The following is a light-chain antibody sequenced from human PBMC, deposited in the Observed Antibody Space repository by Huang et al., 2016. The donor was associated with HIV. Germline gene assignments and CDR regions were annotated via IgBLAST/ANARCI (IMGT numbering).Light chain of an antibody. CDR3: QQYGSSPPYT. J-gene: IGKJ2*01. CDR2: GAS. CDR1: QSIRSTF. Sequence: EIVLTHSPGTFSLSPGERATLSCRASQSIRSTFLAWYQQKPGHAPRLLIYGASSRAHGIPDRVGCSGSGTDFTLTISRLEPEDFAVYYCQQYGSSPPYTFGQGTKLEIK. V-gene: IGKV3-20*01.